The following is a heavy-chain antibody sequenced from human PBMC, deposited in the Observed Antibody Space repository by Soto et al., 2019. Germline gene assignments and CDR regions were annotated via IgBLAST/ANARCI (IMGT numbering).Heavy chain of an antibody. CDR3: ARDGKRGYDCDY. J-gene: IGHJ4*01. CDR1: GFTFSDYS. Sequence: PGGSLRLSGAASGFTFSDYSMNWVRQAPGRGLEWVSHIAWSGTIYYADSVKVRFTISRDNGKNSLYLQMDSLRDEDTAVYYCARDGKRGYDCDYWGHGTLVTVSS. CDR2: IAWSGTI. V-gene: IGHV3-48*02. D-gene: IGHD5-12*01.